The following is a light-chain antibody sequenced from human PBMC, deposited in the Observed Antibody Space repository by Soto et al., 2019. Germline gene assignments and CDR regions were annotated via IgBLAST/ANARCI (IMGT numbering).Light chain of an antibody. V-gene: IGLV2-8*01. CDR3: SSYAGSMNLI. CDR2: EVS. CDR1: SSDVGGHNH. J-gene: IGLJ2*01. Sequence: QSALTQPPSASGSPGQSVTISCTGSSSDVGGHNHVSWYQQHPGKAPKLMIYEVSKRPSGVPDRFSGSKSVNTASLTVSGLQAEDEADYYCSSYAGSMNLIFGGGTK.